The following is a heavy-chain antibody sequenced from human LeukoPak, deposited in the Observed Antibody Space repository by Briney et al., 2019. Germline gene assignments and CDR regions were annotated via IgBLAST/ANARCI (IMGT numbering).Heavy chain of an antibody. V-gene: IGHV1-18*01. CDR3: ALSVQHTAPPHPAFDI. D-gene: IGHD5-18*01. CDR2: ISAYNGNT. CDR1: GYTFTSYG. J-gene: IGHJ3*02. Sequence: ASVKVSCKASGYTFTSYGISWVRQAPGQGLEWMGWISAYNGNTNYAQKLQGRVTMTTDTSTSTAYMELRSLRSDDTAVYYCALSVQHTAPPHPAFDIWGQGTMVTVSS.